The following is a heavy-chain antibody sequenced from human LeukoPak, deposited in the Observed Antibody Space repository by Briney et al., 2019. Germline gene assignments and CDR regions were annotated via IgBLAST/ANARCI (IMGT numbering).Heavy chain of an antibody. CDR1: GFTFSSYG. Sequence: PGGSLRLSCAASGFTFSSYGMHWVRQAPGKGLEWVAVISYDGSNKYYADSVEGRFTISRDNSKNTLYLQMNSLRAEDTAVYYCAKGLWFGEVDAFDIWGQGTMVTVSS. V-gene: IGHV3-30*18. CDR3: AKGLWFGEVDAFDI. J-gene: IGHJ3*02. CDR2: ISYDGSNK. D-gene: IGHD3-10*01.